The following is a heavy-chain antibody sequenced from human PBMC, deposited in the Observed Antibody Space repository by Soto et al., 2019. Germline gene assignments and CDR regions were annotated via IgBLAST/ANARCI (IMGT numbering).Heavy chain of an antibody. V-gene: IGHV1-69*06. CDR3: VRDHGSSGLLDY. Sequence: GASVKVSCKASGGTFSSYAISWVRQAPGQGLEWMGGIIPIFGTANYAQKFQGRVTITADKSTSTAYMELSSLRSEDTAVYYCVRDHGSSGLLDYWGQGTLVTVSS. D-gene: IGHD3-22*01. CDR2: IIPIFGTA. J-gene: IGHJ4*02. CDR1: GGTFSSYA.